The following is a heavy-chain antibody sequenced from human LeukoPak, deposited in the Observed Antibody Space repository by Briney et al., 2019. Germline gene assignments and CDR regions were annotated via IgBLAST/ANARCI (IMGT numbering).Heavy chain of an antibody. D-gene: IGHD1-14*01. CDR1: GDSISGSSYY. Sequence: SQTLSLTCTVSGDSISGSSYYWGWIRQPPGEGLEWSGSIYHNGNIYYNPSLKSRVSISVDTSKNQFSLKLSSVTAADTAVYYCARHDRRTGSHFDYWGQGTLVTVSS. CDR2: IYHNGNI. CDR3: ARHDRRTGSHFDY. J-gene: IGHJ4*02. V-gene: IGHV4-39*01.